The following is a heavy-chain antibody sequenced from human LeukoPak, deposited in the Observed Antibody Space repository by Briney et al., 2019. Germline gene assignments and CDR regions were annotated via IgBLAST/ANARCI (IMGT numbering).Heavy chain of an antibody. CDR2: INSDGSST. CDR3: ARVSDILTGYYYFDY. CDR1: GFTFSSYW. Sequence: GGSLRLSCAASGFTFSSYWMHWVRHAPGKGLVWVSRINSDGSSTSYADSVKGRFTISRDNAKNTQYLQMNSLRAEDTAVYYCARVSDILTGYYYFDYWGQGTLVTVSS. J-gene: IGHJ4*02. V-gene: IGHV3-74*01. D-gene: IGHD3-9*01.